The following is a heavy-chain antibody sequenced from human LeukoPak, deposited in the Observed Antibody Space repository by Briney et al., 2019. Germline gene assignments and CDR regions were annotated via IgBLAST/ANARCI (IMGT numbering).Heavy chain of an antibody. CDR2: IKQDGSEK. D-gene: IGHD6-19*01. CDR3: ARVPLYSSGWYSYFQH. J-gene: IGHJ1*01. CDR1: GFTFSSYW. Sequence: GGSLRLSCAASGFTFSSYWMSWVRQAPGKGLEWVANIKQDGSEKNYVDSVKGRFTISRDNAKNSLYLQMNSLRAEDTAVYYCARVPLYSSGWYSYFQHWGQGTLVIVSS. V-gene: IGHV3-7*01.